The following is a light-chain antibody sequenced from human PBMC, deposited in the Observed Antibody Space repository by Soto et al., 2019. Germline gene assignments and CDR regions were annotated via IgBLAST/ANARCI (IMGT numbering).Light chain of an antibody. Sequence: QSVLTQPPSASGTPGQRVTISCSGSSSNIGSNYVYWYQQLPGTAPKLLIYRNNQRPSGVPDRFSGSKSGTSASLAISGLRSEDEADYYCAAWDDSLSGHVVFGGGTQLT. CDR3: AAWDDSLSGHVV. J-gene: IGLJ2*01. CDR1: SSNIGSNY. V-gene: IGLV1-47*01. CDR2: RNN.